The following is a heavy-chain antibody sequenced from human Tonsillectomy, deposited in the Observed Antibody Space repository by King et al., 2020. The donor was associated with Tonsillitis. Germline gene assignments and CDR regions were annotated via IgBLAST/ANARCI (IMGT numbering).Heavy chain of an antibody. CDR2: ISGSGGST. V-gene: IGHV3-23*04. J-gene: IGHJ4*02. D-gene: IGHD3-3*01. CDR1: GVSFSSSA. Sequence: VQLVESGGGLVQPGGSLRLSCTVSGVSFSSSAMSWVRQAPGKGLEWVSTISGSGGSTYYADSVKGRFTISRDTSKNTLYLQMNSLRAEDTAVYYCATGHTITIFGALTQYWGQGTLVTVSS. CDR3: ATGHTITIFGALTQY.